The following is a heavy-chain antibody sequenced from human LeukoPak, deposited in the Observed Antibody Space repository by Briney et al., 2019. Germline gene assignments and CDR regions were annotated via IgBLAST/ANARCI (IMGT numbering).Heavy chain of an antibody. CDR1: GFTFDDYG. CDR2: INWNGGST. CDR3: ARSVAASRDY. Sequence: GGSLRLSCAASGFTFDDYGMSWVRQAPGKGLEWVPGINWNGGSTGYADSVKGRFTISGDNAKNSLYLQMNSLRAEDTALYYCARSVAASRDYWGQGTLVTVSS. V-gene: IGHV3-20*04. J-gene: IGHJ4*02. D-gene: IGHD2-15*01.